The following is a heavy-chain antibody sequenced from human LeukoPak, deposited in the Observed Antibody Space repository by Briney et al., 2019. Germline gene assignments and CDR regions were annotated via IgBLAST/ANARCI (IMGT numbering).Heavy chain of an antibody. CDR1: GGSISSYY. Sequence: SSETLSPTCTVPGGSISSYYWSWIRQPPGKGLEWIGYIYYSGSTNYNPSLKSRVTISVDTSKNQFSLKLSSVTAADTAVYYCARAHADYWGQGTLVTVSS. CDR2: IYYSGST. CDR3: ARAHADY. J-gene: IGHJ4*02. V-gene: IGHV4-59*01.